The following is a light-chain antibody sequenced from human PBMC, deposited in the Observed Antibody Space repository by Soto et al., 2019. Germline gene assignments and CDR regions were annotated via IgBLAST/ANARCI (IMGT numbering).Light chain of an antibody. CDR3: ASWDDNLSVPI. V-gene: IGLV2-14*01. J-gene: IGLJ2*01. Sequence: QSALTQPASVSGSPGQSITISCTGTSSDVGGYNYVSWYQQHPGKAPKLMIYEVSNRPSGVSNRFSGSKSGNTASLTISGLQAEDEADYYCASWDDNLSVPIFGGGTKLTVL. CDR1: SSDVGGYNY. CDR2: EVS.